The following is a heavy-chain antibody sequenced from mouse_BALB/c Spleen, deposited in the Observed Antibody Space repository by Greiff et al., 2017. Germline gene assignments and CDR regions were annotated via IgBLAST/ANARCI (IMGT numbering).Heavy chain of an antibody. J-gene: IGHJ3*01. V-gene: IGHV1-7*01. Sequence: VQLQQSGAELAKPGASVKMSCKASGYTFTSYWMHWVKQRPGQGLEWIGYINPSTGYTEYNQKFKDKATLTADKSSSTAYMQLSSLTSEDSAVYYCARSTMITGFAYWGQGTLVTVSA. D-gene: IGHD2-4*01. CDR1: GYTFTSYW. CDR3: ARSTMITGFAY. CDR2: INPSTGYT.